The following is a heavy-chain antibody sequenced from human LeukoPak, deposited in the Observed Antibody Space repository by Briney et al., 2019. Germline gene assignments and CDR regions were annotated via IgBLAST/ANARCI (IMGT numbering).Heavy chain of an antibody. CDR3: AKGLYSSGWYFDY. CDR2: ISHDGSDN. V-gene: IGHV3-30*18. J-gene: IGHJ4*02. Sequence: PGGSLRLSCAASGFTFSSYSMNWVRQAPGKGLEWVATISHDGSDNYYADSVKGRFTISRDNSKKTLYLQMNSLRDEDTAVYHCAKGLYSSGWYFDYWGQGILVTVSS. CDR1: GFTFSSYS. D-gene: IGHD6-19*01.